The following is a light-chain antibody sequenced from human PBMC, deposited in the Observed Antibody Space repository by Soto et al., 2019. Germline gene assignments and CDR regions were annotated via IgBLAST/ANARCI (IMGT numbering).Light chain of an antibody. CDR3: QSYDSSLSGWV. J-gene: IGLJ3*02. V-gene: IGLV2-14*01. Sequence: QSALTQPASVSGSPRQSITISCTGTSRDVGACDCVSWYQQHPGKAPKLMIYEVSNRPSGVSNRFSGSKSGNTASLTISGLQADDEADYYCQSYDSSLSGWVFGGGTKLTVL. CDR2: EVS. CDR1: SRDVGACDC.